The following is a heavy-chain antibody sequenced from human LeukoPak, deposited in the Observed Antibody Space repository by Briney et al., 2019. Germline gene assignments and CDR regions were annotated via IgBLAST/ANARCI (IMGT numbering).Heavy chain of an antibody. Sequence: SVKVSCKASGGTFSSYAISWVRQAPGQGLEWMGGIIPIFGTANYAQKFQGRVTITADESTSTAYMELSSLRSEDTAVYYCNGRGYCSSTSCYFDYWGQGTLVTISS. CDR2: IIPIFGTA. J-gene: IGHJ4*02. CDR1: GGTFSSYA. CDR3: NGRGYCSSTSCYFDY. V-gene: IGHV1-69*13. D-gene: IGHD2-2*01.